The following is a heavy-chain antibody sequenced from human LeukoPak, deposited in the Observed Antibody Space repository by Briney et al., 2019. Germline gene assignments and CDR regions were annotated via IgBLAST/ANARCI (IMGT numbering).Heavy chain of an antibody. D-gene: IGHD1-26*01. CDR2: ISSSGSTI. V-gene: IGHV3-11*04. J-gene: IGHJ1*01. CDR3: AKDVGATAAEYFQH. CDR1: GLTFSDYY. Sequence: GGSLRLSCAASGLTFSDYYMSWIRQAPGKGLEWVSYISSSGSTIYYADSVKGRFTISRDNAKNSLYLQMNSLRAEDTAVYYCAKDVGATAAEYFQHWGQGTLVTVSS.